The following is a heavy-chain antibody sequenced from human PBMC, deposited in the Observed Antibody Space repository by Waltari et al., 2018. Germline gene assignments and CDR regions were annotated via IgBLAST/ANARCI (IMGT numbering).Heavy chain of an antibody. CDR1: GFTFSSYS. Sequence: EVQLVESGGGLVQPGGSLRLSCAASGFTFSSYSMNWVRQAPGKGLEWVSYISRSSSTIYYADSVKGRFTISRDNAKNSLYLQMNSLRAEDTAVYYCASIYYYGSGSSQAPDYWGQGTLVTVSS. V-gene: IGHV3-48*01. D-gene: IGHD3-10*01. CDR2: ISRSSSTI. CDR3: ASIYYYGSGSSQAPDY. J-gene: IGHJ4*02.